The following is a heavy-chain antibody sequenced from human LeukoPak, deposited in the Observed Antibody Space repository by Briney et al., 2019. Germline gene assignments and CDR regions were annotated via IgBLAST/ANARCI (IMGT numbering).Heavy chain of an antibody. CDR3: WAIVTTIKLDF. V-gene: IGHV4-39*01. J-gene: IGHJ4*02. CDR2: VSHSGSI. CDR1: GGAIGSRSYS. D-gene: IGHD5-12*01. Sequence: SNILSLTFTVSGGAIGSRSYSWGWIRQPPGKGLEWIGSVSHSGSINYDPSLKNRVTISVDTSKNQFSLKLSSVTAADTAVYYCWAIVTTIKLDFWGQGTLVTVSS.